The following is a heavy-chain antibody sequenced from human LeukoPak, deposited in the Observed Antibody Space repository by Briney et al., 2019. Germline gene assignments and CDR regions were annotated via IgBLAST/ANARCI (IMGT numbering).Heavy chain of an antibody. Sequence: GGSLRLSYAASGFTFSSYAMTWVRQAPGMGLEWVSAFSGSGGSTYYADSVKGRFTISTDNSKNTLYLQMNSLRAEDTAVYYCTKCDGSGSYYTDYWGQGTLVTVSS. J-gene: IGHJ4*02. CDR3: TKCDGSGSYYTDY. D-gene: IGHD3-10*01. CDR2: FSGSGGST. CDR1: GFTFSSYA. V-gene: IGHV3-23*01.